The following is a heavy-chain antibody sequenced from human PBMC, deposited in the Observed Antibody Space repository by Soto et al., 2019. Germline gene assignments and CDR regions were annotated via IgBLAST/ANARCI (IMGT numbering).Heavy chain of an antibody. CDR1: GGSISSGGYS. CDR2: IYHSGST. Sequence: SETLSLTCAVSGGSISSGGYSWSWVRQPPGKGLEWIGYIYHSGSTYYNPSLKSRVTISVDRSKNQFSLKLSSVTAADTAVYYCARERERYCSGGSCQQGWFDPWGQGTLVTVSS. V-gene: IGHV4-30-2*01. D-gene: IGHD2-15*01. CDR3: ARERERYCSGGSCQQGWFDP. J-gene: IGHJ5*02.